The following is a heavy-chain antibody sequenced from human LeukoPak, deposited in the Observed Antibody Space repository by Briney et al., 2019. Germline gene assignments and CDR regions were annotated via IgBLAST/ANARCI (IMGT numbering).Heavy chain of an antibody. CDR1: GGSFSGYY. CDR2: INHSGST. Sequence: SETLSLTCAVYGGSFSGYYWSWIRQPPGKGLEWIGEINHSGSTNYNPSLKSRVTISVDTSKNQFSLKLSSVTAADTAVYYCARAPTRPWLRFSFDYWGQGTLVTVSS. D-gene: IGHD5-12*01. J-gene: IGHJ4*02. CDR3: ARAPTRPWLRFSFDY. V-gene: IGHV4-34*01.